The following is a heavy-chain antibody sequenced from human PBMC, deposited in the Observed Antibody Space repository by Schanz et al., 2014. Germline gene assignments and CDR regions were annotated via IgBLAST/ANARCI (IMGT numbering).Heavy chain of an antibody. CDR2: IRYDGSSK. D-gene: IGHD3-22*01. CDR1: GFSFSDYW. J-gene: IGHJ4*02. CDR3: AKEDRNHNSDYVY. Sequence: VQLVESEGGLVQPGGSLRLSCEGSGFSFSDYWMGWVRQAPGKGLEWVAFIRYDGSSKYYADSVRGRFTISRDDSKNTLYLQMNSLRPEDTAVYYCAKEDRNHNSDYVYWGQGTLVTVSS. V-gene: IGHV3-30*02.